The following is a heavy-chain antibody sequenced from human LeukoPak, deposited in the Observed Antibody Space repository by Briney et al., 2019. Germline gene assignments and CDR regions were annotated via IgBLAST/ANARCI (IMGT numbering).Heavy chain of an antibody. CDR2: ISYDGSDQ. Sequence: GGSLRLSCAASGFIFSSYAMHWGRQAPGKGLEWVALISYDGSDQYYADSVKGRFTISRDNSKNTLYLQMNSLRAEDTAVYYCARSFSGSYPNFDYWGQGALVTVSS. D-gene: IGHD1-26*01. J-gene: IGHJ4*02. CDR1: GFIFSSYA. CDR3: ARSFSGSYPNFDY. V-gene: IGHV3-30*04.